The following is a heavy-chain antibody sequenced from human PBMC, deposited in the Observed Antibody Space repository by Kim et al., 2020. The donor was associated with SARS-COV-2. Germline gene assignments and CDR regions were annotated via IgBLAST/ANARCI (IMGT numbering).Heavy chain of an antibody. D-gene: IGHD1-26*01. Sequence: SDKKYVDSVRGRFTVSGESAKNSVYLEMNSLGVEDSAVYYCARGISGSYDEWGQGTRVTVSS. V-gene: IGHV3-7*04. CDR3: ARGISGSYDE. J-gene: IGHJ4*02. CDR2: SDK.